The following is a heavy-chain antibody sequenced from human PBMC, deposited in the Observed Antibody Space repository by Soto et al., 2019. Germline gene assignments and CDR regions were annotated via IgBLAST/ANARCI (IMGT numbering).Heavy chain of an antibody. CDR1: GGSFSGYY. J-gene: IGHJ4*02. V-gene: IGHV4-34*01. CDR3: ASSLLVDTAMAPFDY. Sequence: PSETLSLTCAVYGGSFSGYYWSWIRQPPGKGLEWIGVINHSGSTNYNPSLKSRVTISVDTSKNQFSLKLSSVTAADTAVYYCASSLLVDTAMAPFDYWGQGTLVTVSS. D-gene: IGHD5-18*01. CDR2: INHSGST.